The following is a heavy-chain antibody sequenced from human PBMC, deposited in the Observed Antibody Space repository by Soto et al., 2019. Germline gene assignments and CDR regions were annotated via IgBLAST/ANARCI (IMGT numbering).Heavy chain of an antibody. Sequence: EVQLVKSGAGLVQPGGSLRLSCAASGFTFSSYSMNWVRQAPGKGLEWVSYISSSSSTIYYADSVKGRFTISRDNAKNSLYLQMISLRAEDTAVYYCARADSGYAHGYYYYGMDVWGQGTTVTVSS. CDR1: GFTFSSYS. CDR3: ARADSGYAHGYYYYGMDV. V-gene: IGHV3-48*01. J-gene: IGHJ6*02. D-gene: IGHD5-12*01. CDR2: ISSSSSTI.